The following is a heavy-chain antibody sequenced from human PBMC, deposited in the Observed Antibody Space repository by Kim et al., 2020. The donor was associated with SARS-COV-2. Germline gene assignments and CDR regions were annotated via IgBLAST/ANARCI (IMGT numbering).Heavy chain of an antibody. J-gene: IGHJ3*02. Sequence: YHNSVKGRFTISGDTYKHTLYLQMNSLRAEDTAVYYCARDHSSSHDAFDIWGQGTMVTVSS. D-gene: IGHD6-13*01. V-gene: IGHV3-33*01. CDR3: ARDHSSSHDAFDI.